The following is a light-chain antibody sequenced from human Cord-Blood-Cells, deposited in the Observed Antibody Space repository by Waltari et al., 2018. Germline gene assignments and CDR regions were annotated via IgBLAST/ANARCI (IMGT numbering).Light chain of an antibody. CDR2: DAS. Sequence: EIVLTQSPATLSLSPGARATLSCRASQSVSSYLAWYQQKPGQAPRLLIYDASNRATGIPARFSGSGSGTDFTLTISSLEPEDFAVYYCQQRSNWPPSFGQGTKLEIK. CDR3: QQRSNWPPS. CDR1: QSVSSY. J-gene: IGKJ2*01. V-gene: IGKV3-11*01.